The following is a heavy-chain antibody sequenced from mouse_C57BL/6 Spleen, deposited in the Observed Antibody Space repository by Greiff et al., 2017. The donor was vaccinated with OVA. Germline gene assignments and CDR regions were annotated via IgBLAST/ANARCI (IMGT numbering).Heavy chain of an antibody. J-gene: IGHJ4*01. CDR1: GYTFTDYN. V-gene: IGHV1-18*01. Sequence: VQLQQSGPELVKPGASVKIPCKASGYTFTDYNMDWVKQSHGKSLEWIGDINPNNGGTIYNQKFKGKATLTVDKSSSTAYMELRSLTSEDTAVYYCARLGAELLRYYAMDYWGQGTSVTVSS. CDR2: INPNNGGT. D-gene: IGHD1-1*01. CDR3: ARLGAELLRYYAMDY.